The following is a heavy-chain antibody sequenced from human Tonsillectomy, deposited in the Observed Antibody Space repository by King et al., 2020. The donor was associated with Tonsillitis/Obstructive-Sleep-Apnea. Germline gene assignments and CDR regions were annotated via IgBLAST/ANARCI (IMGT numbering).Heavy chain of an antibody. J-gene: IGHJ2*01. CDR1: GGTFXSYA. CDR2: IIPILGIA. D-gene: IGHD4-17*01. Sequence: QLVQSGXXXKXXGSSVXVXCXXSGGTFXSYAISWVXQAPGQGLEWMGRIIPILGIANYAQKFQGRVTITADKSTSTAYMELSSLRSEDTAVYYCARTYGDYWYFDLWGRGTLVTVSS. CDR3: ARTYGDYWYFDL. V-gene: IGHV1-69*09.